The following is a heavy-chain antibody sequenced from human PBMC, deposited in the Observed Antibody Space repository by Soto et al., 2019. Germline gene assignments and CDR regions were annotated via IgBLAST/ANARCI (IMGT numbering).Heavy chain of an antibody. Sequence: VGSLRLSCAASGFTFSGSAMHWVRQASGKGLEWVGRIRSKANSYATAYAASVKGRFTISRDDSKNTAYLQMNSLKTEDTAVYYCTRRTYGSGSYYVNWGQGTLVTVSS. CDR3: TRRTYGSGSYYVN. D-gene: IGHD3-10*01. CDR1: GFTFSGSA. J-gene: IGHJ4*02. CDR2: IRSKANSYAT. V-gene: IGHV3-73*01.